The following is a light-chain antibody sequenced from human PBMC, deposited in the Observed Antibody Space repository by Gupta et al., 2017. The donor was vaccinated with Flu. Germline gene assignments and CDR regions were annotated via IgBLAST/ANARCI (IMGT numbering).Light chain of an antibody. V-gene: IGLV2-23*01. J-gene: IGLJ2*01. CDR2: EGS. CDR3: CSYAGSSTYVV. CDR1: SSDVGSYNL. Sequence: QSALTQPASVSGSPGQSTTISCTGTSSDVGSYNLVSWYQQHPGKAPKLMSYEGSKRPSGVSNRFPGSKSGNTASLTISGLQAEDEADYYCCSYAGSSTYVVFGGGTKLTVL.